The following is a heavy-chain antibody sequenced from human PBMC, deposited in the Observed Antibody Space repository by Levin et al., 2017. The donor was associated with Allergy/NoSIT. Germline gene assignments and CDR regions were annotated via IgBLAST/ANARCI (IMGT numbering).Heavy chain of an antibody. CDR3: ARDRDVVGGSYDV. D-gene: IGHD3-10*01. Sequence: SCTPSGFTFSAYAFHWVRQAPGKGLEWVAVIWHDGSHEYYADSVQGRFAIPRDNSRNTLNLEMTDRGADDTGVYYCARDRDVVGGSYDVWGRGTQVTVST. V-gene: IGHV3-33*01. CDR1: GFTFSAYA. CDR2: IWHDGSHE. J-gene: IGHJ3*01.